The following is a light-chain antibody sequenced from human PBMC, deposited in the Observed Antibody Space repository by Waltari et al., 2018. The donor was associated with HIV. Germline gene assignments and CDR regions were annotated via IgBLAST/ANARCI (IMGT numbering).Light chain of an antibody. CDR2: KDR. CDR3: QSADSSGTYV. CDR1: ALPKQN. J-gene: IGLJ1*01. V-gene: IGLV3-25*03. Sequence: SYELTQPPSVSVSPGQTARITCPGDALPKQNAYWYQQQPGQAPVLVIYKDRERPSGIPERFSGASSGTTVTLTISGVQAEDEADYYCQSADSSGTYVLGTGTKVTVL.